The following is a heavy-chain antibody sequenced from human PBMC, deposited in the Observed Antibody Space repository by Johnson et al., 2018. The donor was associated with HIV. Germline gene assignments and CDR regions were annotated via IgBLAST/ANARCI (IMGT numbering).Heavy chain of an antibody. CDR1: GFTFANYG. V-gene: IGHV3-30*02. CDR3: AKGGITMAPDAFDI. CDR2: IRYDGSNK. J-gene: IGHJ3*02. D-gene: IGHD3-10*01. Sequence: QMLLVESGGGVVQPGESLRLSCAASGFTFANYGMHWVRQAPGKGLEWVAFIRYDGSNKYYADSVKGRFTISRDNSKNTLYLQMNSLRAEDTAVYYCAKGGITMAPDAFDIWGQGTMVTVSS.